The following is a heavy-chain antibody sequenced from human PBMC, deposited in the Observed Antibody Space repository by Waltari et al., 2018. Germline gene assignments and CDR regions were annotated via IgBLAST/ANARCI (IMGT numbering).Heavy chain of an antibody. J-gene: IGHJ4*02. CDR2: INDDAKEK. V-gene: IGHV3-7*04. Sequence: EVQLVESGGGLVQPGGSLRLSCAASGFTFNKYWMTWVRQAPGKGLGGVANINDDAKEKYYVDSVKGRFTISRDNTKKSLYLQMNSLRVDDTAVYYCARGEEGYGEAYYWGQGTLVTVSS. CDR3: ARGEEGYGEAYY. CDR1: GFTFNKYW. D-gene: IGHD3-10*01.